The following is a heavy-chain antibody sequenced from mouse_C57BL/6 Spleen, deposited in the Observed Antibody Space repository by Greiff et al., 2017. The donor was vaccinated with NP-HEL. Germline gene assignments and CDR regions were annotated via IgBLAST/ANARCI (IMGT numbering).Heavy chain of an antibody. CDR3: ARASVNQYYAMDY. J-gene: IGHJ4*01. V-gene: IGHV1-55*01. CDR2: IYPGSGST. D-gene: IGHD2-12*01. Sequence: QVQLQQPGAELVKPGASVKMSCKASGYTFTSYWITWVKQRPGQGLEWIGDIYPGSGSTNYNEKFKSKATLTVDTSSSTAYMQLSSLTSEDSAVYYCARASVNQYYAMDYWGQGTSVTVSS. CDR1: GYTFTSYW.